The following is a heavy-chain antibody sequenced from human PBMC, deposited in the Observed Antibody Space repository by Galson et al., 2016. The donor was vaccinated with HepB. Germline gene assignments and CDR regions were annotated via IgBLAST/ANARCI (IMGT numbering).Heavy chain of an antibody. CDR1: GFTFDAHA. D-gene: IGHD4-23*01. V-gene: IGHV3-30*04. CDR2: ILHDGTSA. CDR3: ARDMDSTEYKLITPDYYTMDV. Sequence: SLRLSCAASGFTFDAHAMHWVRQAPGKGLEWVASILHDGTSAFYADSVRGRFTVSRDNSKNTLFLQLNSLRREDAAMYYCARDMDSTEYKLITPDYYTMDVWGQGTTVTVSS. J-gene: IGHJ6*02.